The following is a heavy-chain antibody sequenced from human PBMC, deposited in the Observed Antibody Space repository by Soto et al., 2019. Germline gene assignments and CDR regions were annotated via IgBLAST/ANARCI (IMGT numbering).Heavy chain of an antibody. CDR2: ISGGGGST. CDR1: GFTFSTYA. J-gene: IGHJ4*02. CDR3: AKADLLGYCTGGSCYSLDY. Sequence: EVHVLESGVGLVQPGGSLRLSCAASGFTFSTYAMSWVRQAPGKGLEWVSGISGGGGSTYYADSVKGRFTISRDNSKNTLYLQMNSLRAEDTAVYYCAKADLLGYCTGGSCYSLDYWGQGTLVTVSS. V-gene: IGHV3-23*01. D-gene: IGHD2-15*01.